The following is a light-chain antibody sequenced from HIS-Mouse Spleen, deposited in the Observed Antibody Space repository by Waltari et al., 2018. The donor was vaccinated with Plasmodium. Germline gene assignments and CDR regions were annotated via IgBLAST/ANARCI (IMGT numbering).Light chain of an antibody. Sequence: SYELTQPPSVSVSPGQTARITCSGDAFPKKYAYWYQKKSGQAPVLVIYEDSKRPSGLPERFSGSSSGTMATLTISGAQVEDEADYYCYSTDSSGNHRVFGGGTKLTVL. CDR3: YSTDSSGNHRV. CDR1: AFPKKY. J-gene: IGLJ3*02. CDR2: EDS. V-gene: IGLV3-10*01.